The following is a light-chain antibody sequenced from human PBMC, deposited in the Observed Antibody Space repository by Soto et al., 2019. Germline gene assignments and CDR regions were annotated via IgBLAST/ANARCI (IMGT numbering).Light chain of an antibody. CDR1: QSVLYSSNNNNY. CDR2: WAS. CDR3: QQYYSTSLT. V-gene: IGKV4-1*01. Sequence: DIVMTQSPDSLAVSLGERDTINCKSSQSVLYSSNNNNYLAWYQQKLGQPPKLLIYWASTRESGVPDRFSGSGSGTDFTLTISRLQAEDVAVYYCQQYYSTSLTFGGGTKVEIK. J-gene: IGKJ4*01.